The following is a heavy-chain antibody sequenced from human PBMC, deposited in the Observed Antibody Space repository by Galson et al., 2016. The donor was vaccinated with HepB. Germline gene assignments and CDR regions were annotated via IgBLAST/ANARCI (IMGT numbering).Heavy chain of an antibody. V-gene: IGHV1-2*06. Sequence: SVKVSCKASGSRITHYAFSWVRQAPGQGLEWMGRINPNRGGTNYAQKFQGRVAMTSDTSISTAYMELSSLRSDDTAVYYCATEDDYYYYGMDVWGQGTTVTVSS. CDR2: INPNRGGT. CDR3: ATEDDYYYYGMDV. J-gene: IGHJ6*02. CDR1: GSRITHYA.